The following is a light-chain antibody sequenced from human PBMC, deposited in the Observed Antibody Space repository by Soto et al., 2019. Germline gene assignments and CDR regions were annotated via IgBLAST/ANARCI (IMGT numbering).Light chain of an antibody. CDR1: SGHSSYA. CDR3: QTWGTGPWV. CDR2: LNSDGSH. V-gene: IGLV4-69*01. J-gene: IGLJ3*02. Sequence: QSVLTQSPSASASLGASVKLTCTLSSGHSSYAIAWHQQQPEKGPRYLMKLNSDGSHSKGDGIPDRFSGSSSGAERYLTISSLQSEDEADYHCQTWGTGPWVFGGGTKLTVL.